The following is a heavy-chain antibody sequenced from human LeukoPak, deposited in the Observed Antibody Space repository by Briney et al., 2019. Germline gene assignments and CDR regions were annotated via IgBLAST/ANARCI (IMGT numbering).Heavy chain of an antibody. V-gene: IGHV4-31*03. CDR3: VRDNRRSSYYYYMDV. J-gene: IGHJ6*03. Sequence: PSETLSLTCTVSGGSISSGGYYWSWIRQHPGKGLEWIGYIYYSGSTYYNPSLKSRVTISVDTSKNQFSLKLSSVTAADTAVYYCVRDNRRSSYYYYMDVWGKGTTVTVSS. D-gene: IGHD6-6*01. CDR1: GGSISSGGYY. CDR2: IYYSGST.